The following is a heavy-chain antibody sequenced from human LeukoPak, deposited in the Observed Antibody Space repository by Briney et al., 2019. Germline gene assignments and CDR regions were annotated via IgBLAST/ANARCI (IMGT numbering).Heavy chain of an antibody. CDR2: IDSSSITI. V-gene: IGHV3-48*01. Sequence: GGSLRLSCAASGFTFSTYSMNWVRQAPGKGLEWVSYIDSSSITIYYADSMKGRFTISRDNAKNSLYLQMNSLRAEDTALYYCAKEQSIAAAGAFDYWGQGTLVTVSS. CDR1: GFTFSTYS. CDR3: AKEQSIAAAGAFDY. J-gene: IGHJ4*02. D-gene: IGHD6-13*01.